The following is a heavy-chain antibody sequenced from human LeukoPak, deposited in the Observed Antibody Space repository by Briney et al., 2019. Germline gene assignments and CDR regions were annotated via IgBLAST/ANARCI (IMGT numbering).Heavy chain of an antibody. V-gene: IGHV1-69*13. Sequence: SVKVSCKASGGTFSSYAISWVRQAPGQGLEWMGGIIPIFGTANYAQKFQGRVTITADESTSTAYMELSSLRSEDTAVYYCARSPPITMVREVAVNWLDPWGQGTLVTVSS. J-gene: IGHJ5*02. CDR2: IIPIFGTA. CDR1: GGTFSSYA. CDR3: ARSPPITMVREVAVNWLDP. D-gene: IGHD3-10*01.